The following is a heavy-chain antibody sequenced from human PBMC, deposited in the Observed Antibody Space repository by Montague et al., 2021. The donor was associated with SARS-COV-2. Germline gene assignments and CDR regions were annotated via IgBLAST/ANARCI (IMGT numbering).Heavy chain of an antibody. D-gene: IGHD2-8*01. J-gene: IGHJ4*02. CDR2: ISYTGRT. V-gene: IGHV4-39*01. CDR3: ARHLPSYCATNKCYSYYFDG. Sequence: SETLSLTCTVSGGSISSPDYYWGWIRQSLGQGLEWIGRISYTGRTYYNPSLRSRVSFSMDTSKNHFSLSLSSVTVADTAAYFCARHLPSYCATNKCYSYYFDGWGQGALVTGSS. CDR1: GGSISSPDYY.